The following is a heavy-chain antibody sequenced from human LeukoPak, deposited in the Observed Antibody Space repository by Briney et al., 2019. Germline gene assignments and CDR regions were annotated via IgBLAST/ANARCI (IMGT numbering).Heavy chain of an antibody. CDR1: GYTFIGYY. V-gene: IGHV1-2*02. J-gene: IGHJ4*02. D-gene: IGHD1-1*01. CDR3: ASGPTLGTTHPYFDY. CDR2: INPCNGGT. Sequence: GASVKVSCKESGYTFIGYYIHWLRQAPGQGLEWMGWINPCNGGTNYAQRFQGRVAMTRDTSISTAYMEMSRLTFDDTAVYYCASGPTLGTTHPYFDYWRQGTLVTVSS.